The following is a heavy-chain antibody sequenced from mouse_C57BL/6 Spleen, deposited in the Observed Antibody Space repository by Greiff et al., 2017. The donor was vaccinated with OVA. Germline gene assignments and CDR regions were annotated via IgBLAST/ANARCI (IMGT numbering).Heavy chain of an antibody. CDR1: GFNIKDYY. CDR3: VRGLYSSFAY. CDR2: IDPEDGET. D-gene: IGHD2-5*01. Sequence: EVQLQQSGAELVKPGASVKLSCTASGFNIKDYYMHWVKQRPEQGLEWIGRIDPEDGETKYTPKFKGKATITADTSSTTAYLQLSSLTSEDTSVYYCVRGLYSSFAYWGQGTLVTVSA. V-gene: IGHV14-2*01. J-gene: IGHJ3*01.